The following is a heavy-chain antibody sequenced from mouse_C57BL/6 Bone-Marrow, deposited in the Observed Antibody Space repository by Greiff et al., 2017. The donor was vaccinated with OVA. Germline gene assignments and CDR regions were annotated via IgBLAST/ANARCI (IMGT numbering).Heavy chain of an antibody. Sequence: EVKLMESGGGLVKPGGSLKLSCAASGFTFSSYAMSWVRQTPEKRLEWVATISDGGSYTYYPDNVKGRFTISRDNAKNNLYLQMSHLKSEDAAMYYCAREDYGSRDWFAYWGQGTLVTVSA. J-gene: IGHJ3*01. D-gene: IGHD1-1*01. CDR2: ISDGGSYT. V-gene: IGHV5-4*01. CDR3: AREDYGSRDWFAY. CDR1: GFTFSSYA.